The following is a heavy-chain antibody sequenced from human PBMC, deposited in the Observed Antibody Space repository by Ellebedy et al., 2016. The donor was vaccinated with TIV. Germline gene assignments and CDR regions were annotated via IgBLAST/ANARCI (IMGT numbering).Heavy chain of an antibody. D-gene: IGHD2-15*01. Sequence: GESLKISCTASGFTFGDYAMSWFRQAPGKGLEWVGFIRSKAYGGTTEYAASVKGRFTISRDDSKSIAYLQMNSLKTEDTAVYYCTRVEQYCSGGSCSPFYYYYGMDVWGQGTTVTVSS. J-gene: IGHJ6*02. CDR1: GFTFGDYA. CDR3: TRVEQYCSGGSCSPFYYYYGMDV. CDR2: IRSKAYGGTT. V-gene: IGHV3-49*03.